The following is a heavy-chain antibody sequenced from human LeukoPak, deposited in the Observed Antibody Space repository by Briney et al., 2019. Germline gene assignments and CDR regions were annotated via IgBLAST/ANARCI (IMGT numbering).Heavy chain of an antibody. CDR2: ISGSGGST. J-gene: IGHJ4*02. Sequence: GGSLRLSCAASGFTFSSYAMSWVRQAPGKGLEWVSAISGSGGSTYYADSVKGRFTISRDNSKNTLYLQMYSLRAEDTAVYYCAKDYGDRSMRIFDYWGQGTLVTVSS. D-gene: IGHD4-17*01. CDR1: GFTFSSYA. CDR3: AKDYGDRSMRIFDY. V-gene: IGHV3-23*01.